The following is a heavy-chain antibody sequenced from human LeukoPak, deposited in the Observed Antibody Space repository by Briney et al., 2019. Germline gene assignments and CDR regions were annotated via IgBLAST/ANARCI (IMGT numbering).Heavy chain of an antibody. D-gene: IGHD2-2*01. J-gene: IGHJ6*03. CDR3: ARDHPYCSRTSCTYYYYYMDD. CDR2: LYTSGST. V-gene: IGHV4-4*07. CDR1: GGSISSDY. Sequence: SETLSLTCTVSGGSISSDYWNWIRQPAREGLEWIGRLYTSGSTDYNPSLKSRVTLSVDTSTNQFSLKLISVTAAYTDVYYCARDHPYCSRTSCTYYYYYMDDWGKGTLVTVSS.